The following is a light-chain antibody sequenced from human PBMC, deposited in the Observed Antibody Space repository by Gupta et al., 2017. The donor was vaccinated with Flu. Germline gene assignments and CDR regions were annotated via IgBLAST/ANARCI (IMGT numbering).Light chain of an antibody. Sequence: QSVLTQPPSVSGAPGQRVTISCTGSSSNIGAGYDVHWYQQLPGTAPNLLIYGNSNRPPGGPERFSGSKSGTSAALAITGLQAEEEADYYCQSYDRSRSGYVVFGGGTKLTVL. CDR1: SSNIGAGYD. CDR3: QSYDRSRSGYVV. CDR2: GNS. V-gene: IGLV1-40*01. J-gene: IGLJ2*01.